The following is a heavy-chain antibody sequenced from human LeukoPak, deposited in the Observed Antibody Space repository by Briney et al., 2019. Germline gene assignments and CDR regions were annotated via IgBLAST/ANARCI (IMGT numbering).Heavy chain of an antibody. CDR3: ARGRVYCSGGSCYPYGMDV. CDR1: GFTFGSYD. Sequence: PGGSLRLSCAASGFTFGSYDMYWVRQTTRKGLEWVSAIGTAGDTNYPGSVKGRFTISRENAKNSLYLQMNSLRAEDAAVYYCARGRVYCSGGSCYPYGMDVWGQGTTVTVSS. CDR2: IGTAGDT. V-gene: IGHV3-13*01. D-gene: IGHD2-15*01. J-gene: IGHJ6*02.